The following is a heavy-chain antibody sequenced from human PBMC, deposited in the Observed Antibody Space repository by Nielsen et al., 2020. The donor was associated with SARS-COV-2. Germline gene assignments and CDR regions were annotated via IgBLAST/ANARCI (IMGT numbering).Heavy chain of an antibody. D-gene: IGHD3-10*01. V-gene: IGHV1-69*04. CDR1: GGTFSSYA. CDR3: ARELYGGGELFGYYYYYGMDV. J-gene: IGHJ6*02. Sequence: SVKVSCKASGGTFSSYAISWVRQAPGQGLEWMGRIIPILGIANYAQKFQGRVTITADKSTSTAYMELSSLRSEDTAVYYCARELYGGGELFGYYYYYGMDVWGQGTTVTVSS. CDR2: IIPILGIA.